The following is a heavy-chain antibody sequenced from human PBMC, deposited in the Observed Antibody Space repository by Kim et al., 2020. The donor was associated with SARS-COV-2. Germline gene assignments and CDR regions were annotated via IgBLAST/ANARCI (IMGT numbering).Heavy chain of an antibody. J-gene: IGHJ4*02. V-gene: IGHV1-69*04. D-gene: IGHD4-17*01. CDR2: IIPILGIA. CDR3: ARDLGPTVTTFLGQY. Sequence: SVKVSCKASGGTFSSYAISWVRQAPGQGLEWMGRIIPILGIANYAQKFQGRVTITADKSTSTAYMELSSLRSEDTAVYYCARDLGPTVTTFLGQYWGQGTLVTVSS. CDR1: GGTFSSYA.